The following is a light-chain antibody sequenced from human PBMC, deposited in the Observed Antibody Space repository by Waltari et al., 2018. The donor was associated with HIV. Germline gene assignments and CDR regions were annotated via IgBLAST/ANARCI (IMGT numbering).Light chain of an antibody. Sequence: QSALTQPPSAFGSPGQSVTISCTGTSSAVGGYKYVSWYQQHPGKAPKLMIYDVSKRPSGVPDRFSGSKSGNTASLTVSGLQAEDEADYYCSSYAGSNNWVVFGGGTKLTVL. CDR1: SSAVGGYKY. CDR3: SSYAGSNNWVV. CDR2: DVS. V-gene: IGLV2-8*01. J-gene: IGLJ2*01.